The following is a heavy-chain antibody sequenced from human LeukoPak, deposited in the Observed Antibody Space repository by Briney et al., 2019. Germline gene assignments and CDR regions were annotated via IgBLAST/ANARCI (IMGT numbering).Heavy chain of an antibody. CDR3: ARQILLRYFDWLTPKDYYYGMDV. CDR1: GFTFSSYS. J-gene: IGHJ6*02. CDR2: ISSSSSTI. D-gene: IGHD3-9*01. V-gene: IGHV3-48*02. Sequence: GGSLRLSCVASGFTFSSYSMNWVRQAPGKGLEWVSYISSSSSTIYYADSVKGRFTISRDNAKNSLYLQMNSLRDEDTAVYYCARQILLRYFDWLTPKDYYYGMDVWGQGTTVTVSS.